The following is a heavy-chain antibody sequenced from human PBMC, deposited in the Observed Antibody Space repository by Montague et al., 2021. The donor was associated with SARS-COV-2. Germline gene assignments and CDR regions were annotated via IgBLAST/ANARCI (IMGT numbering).Heavy chain of an antibody. J-gene: IGHJ4*02. V-gene: IGHV4-59*08. CDR2: IYSSGST. CDR3: ARHTRGWQPFDF. D-gene: IGHD6-19*01. Sequence: SETLSLTCTVYGGSIRSHYWSWIRQSPGKGLEWIGEIYSSGSTNYNPSLKSRVTISMDTSKSQFSLKLTSVTAADTAVYYCARHTRGWQPFDFWGQGTLATVSS. CDR1: GGSIRSHY.